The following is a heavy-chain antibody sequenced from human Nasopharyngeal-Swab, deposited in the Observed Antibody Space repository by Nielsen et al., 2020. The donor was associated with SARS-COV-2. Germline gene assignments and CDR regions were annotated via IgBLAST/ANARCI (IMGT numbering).Heavy chain of an antibody. Sequence: SETLSLTCTVSGGSISSYYWSWIRQPPGKGLEWIGYIYYSGSTNYNPSLKSRVTIPVDTSKNQLSLKLTSVTAADTAVYYCARGRGTRSYFDYWGQGTQVTVSS. CDR2: IYYSGST. CDR3: ARGRGTRSYFDY. D-gene: IGHD3/OR15-3a*01. J-gene: IGHJ4*02. CDR1: GGSISSYY. V-gene: IGHV4-59*01.